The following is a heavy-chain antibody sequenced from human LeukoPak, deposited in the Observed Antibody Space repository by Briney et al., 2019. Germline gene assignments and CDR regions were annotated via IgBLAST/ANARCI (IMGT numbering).Heavy chain of an antibody. CDR3: ARALGIAAAGTAYYHGMDV. CDR2: TRNKANSYTT. CDR1: GFTFSDHY. V-gene: IGHV3-72*01. Sequence: GGSLRLTCAASGFTFSDHYMDWVRQAPGKGLEWVGRTRNKANSYTTEYAASVKGRFTISRDDSKNSLYLQMNSLKTEDTAVYYCARALGIAAAGTAYYHGMDVWGKGTTVTVSS. J-gene: IGHJ6*04. D-gene: IGHD6-13*01.